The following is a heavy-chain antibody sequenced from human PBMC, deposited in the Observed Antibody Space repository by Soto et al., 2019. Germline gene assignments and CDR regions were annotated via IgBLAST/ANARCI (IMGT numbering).Heavy chain of an antibody. J-gene: IGHJ4*02. CDR1: GFTVSSNY. V-gene: IGHV3-66*01. D-gene: IGHD1-26*01. CDR3: ARVRLYAEGGGDYFDY. Sequence: PGGSLRLSCEASGFTVSSNYMSWVRQAPGRGLEWVSIIYSGGSTYYTDSVSGRFTISRDSSKNMLYLQMNSLRAEDTAVYYCARVRLYAEGGGDYFDYWGQGALVTVSS. CDR2: IYSGGST.